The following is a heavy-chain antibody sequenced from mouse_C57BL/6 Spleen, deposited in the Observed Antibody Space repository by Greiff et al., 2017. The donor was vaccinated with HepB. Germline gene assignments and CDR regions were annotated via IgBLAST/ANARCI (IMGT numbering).Heavy chain of an antibody. J-gene: IGHJ4*01. CDR1: GYTFTSYW. Sequence: QVHVKQPGAELVRPGSSVKLSCKASGYTFTSYWMHWVKQRPIQGLEWIGNIDPSDSETHYNQKFKDKATLTVDKSSSTAYMQLSSLTSEDSAVYYCARIYYGSLYAMDYWGQGTSVTVSS. CDR3: ARIYYGSLYAMDY. CDR2: IDPSDSET. V-gene: IGHV1-52*01. D-gene: IGHD1-1*01.